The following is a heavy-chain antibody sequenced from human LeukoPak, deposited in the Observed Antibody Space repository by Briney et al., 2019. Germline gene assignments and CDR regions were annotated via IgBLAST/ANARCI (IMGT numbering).Heavy chain of an antibody. D-gene: IGHD5-18*01. V-gene: IGHV3-33*01. CDR3: ARAVDTALNWFDP. CDR1: GFTFSSYG. CDR2: IWYDGSNK. J-gene: IGHJ5*02. Sequence: GGSLRLSCAASGFTFSSYGMHWVRQAPGKGLEWVAVIWYDGSNKYYADSVKGRFTISRDNSKNTLYLQMNSLRAEDTAVYCCARAVDTALNWFDPWGQGTLVTVSS.